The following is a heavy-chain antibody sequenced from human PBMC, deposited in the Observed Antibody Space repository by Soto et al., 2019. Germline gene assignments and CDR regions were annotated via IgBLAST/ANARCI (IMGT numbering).Heavy chain of an antibody. CDR2: IYPGDSDT. Sequence: PGESLKISCKTSGYSFTTHWIAWVRQMPGKGLEWMGIIYPGDSDTRYSPSFQGQVTISADKSISTAYLQWSSLKASDTAVYYCARARGSSWYLPNYYYYGMDVWGQGTTVTVSS. D-gene: IGHD6-13*01. CDR3: ARARGSSWYLPNYYYYGMDV. CDR1: GYSFTTHW. V-gene: IGHV5-51*01. J-gene: IGHJ6*02.